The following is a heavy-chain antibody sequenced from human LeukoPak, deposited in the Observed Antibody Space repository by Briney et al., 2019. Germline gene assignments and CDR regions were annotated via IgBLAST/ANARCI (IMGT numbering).Heavy chain of an antibody. V-gene: IGHV3-74*01. CDR2: INLDGSSA. CDR3: ARHLTYGGWIL. CDR1: GFTFSTYW. J-gene: IGHJ4*02. D-gene: IGHD4-23*01. Sequence: GGSLRLFCAASGFTFSTYWMHWVRQAPGKGLVWISHINLDGSSATYADSVKGRFTISRDNAKNTLDLQMSSLRAEDTAVYYCARHLTYGGWILWGQGTLVTVSS.